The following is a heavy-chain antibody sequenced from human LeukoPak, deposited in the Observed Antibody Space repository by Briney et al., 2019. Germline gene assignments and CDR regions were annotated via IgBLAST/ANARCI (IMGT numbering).Heavy chain of an antibody. V-gene: IGHV5-51*01. Sequence: GESLKISCKGSGYSFTSYCIGCVRQMPPKGLEWMGIIYPGDSDTRYSPSFQGQVTISADKSISTAYLQWSSLKASDTAMYYCARPSSGYLYYFDYWGQGTLVTVSS. CDR2: IYPGDSDT. J-gene: IGHJ4*02. D-gene: IGHD3-22*01. CDR1: GYSFTSYC. CDR3: ARPSSGYLYYFDY.